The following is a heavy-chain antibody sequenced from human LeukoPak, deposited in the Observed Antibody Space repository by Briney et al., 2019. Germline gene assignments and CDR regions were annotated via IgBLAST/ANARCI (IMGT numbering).Heavy chain of an antibody. J-gene: IGHJ5*02. CDR3: ARDQYYDSKGWFDH. V-gene: IGHV1-8*03. D-gene: IGHD3-22*01. CDR2: MNTNSGNT. Sequence: ASVKVSCKTSGYTFISYDINWVRQATGQGVEWMGVMNTNSGNTGYAQRFRGRVTITADESTSTAYMELSSLRSEDTAVYYCARDQYYDSKGWFDHWGQGTLVTVSS. CDR1: GYTFISYD.